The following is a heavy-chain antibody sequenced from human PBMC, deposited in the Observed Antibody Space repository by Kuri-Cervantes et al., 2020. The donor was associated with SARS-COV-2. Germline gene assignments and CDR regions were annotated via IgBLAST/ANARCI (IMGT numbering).Heavy chain of an antibody. D-gene: IGHD3-10*01. CDR2: ISWDGGST. CDR1: GFTFDDYG. Sequence: GESLKISCAASGFTFDDYGMSWVRQAPGKGLEWVSLISWDGGSTYYADSVKGRFTISRDNSKNSLYLQMNSLRAEDTAVYYCAKNYYGSGSYYQDYYYYGMDVWGQGTTVTVSS. J-gene: IGHJ6*02. V-gene: IGHV3-43D*04. CDR3: AKNYYGSGSYYQDYYYYGMDV.